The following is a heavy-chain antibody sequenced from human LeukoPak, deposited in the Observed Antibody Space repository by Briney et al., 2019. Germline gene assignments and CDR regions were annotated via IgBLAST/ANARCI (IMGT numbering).Heavy chain of an antibody. CDR1: GYTLTELS. CDR3: ATAQYYYDSSGYYYFDY. V-gene: IGHV1-24*01. D-gene: IGHD3-22*01. J-gene: IGHJ4*02. Sequence: GASVKVSCKVSGYTLTELSMHWVRQAPGKGLEWMGGFDPGDGETIYAQKFQGRVTMTEDTSTDTAYMELSSLRSEDTAVYYCATAQYYYDSSGYYYFDYWGQGTLVTVSS. CDR2: FDPGDGET.